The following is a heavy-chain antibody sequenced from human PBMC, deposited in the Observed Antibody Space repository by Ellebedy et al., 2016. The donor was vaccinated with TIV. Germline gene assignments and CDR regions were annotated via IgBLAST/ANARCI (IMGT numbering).Heavy chain of an antibody. D-gene: IGHD3-10*01. CDR1: GGTFSSYA. Sequence: ASVKVSCKASGGTFSSYAISWVRQAPGQGLEWMGGVTPIFGTPNYAQNFKGRVTITADESTSTAYMELSSLRSEDTAVYFCARGPYASGSYAYFWGQGTLVTVSS. J-gene: IGHJ4*02. CDR2: VTPIFGTP. V-gene: IGHV1-69*13. CDR3: ARGPYASGSYAYF.